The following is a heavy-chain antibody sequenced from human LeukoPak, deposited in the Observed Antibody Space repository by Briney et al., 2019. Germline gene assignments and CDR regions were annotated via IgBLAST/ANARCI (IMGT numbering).Heavy chain of an antibody. D-gene: IGHD5-24*01. CDR3: PRVEMASDFDN. V-gene: IGHV1-18*01. Sequence: ASVKVSCKASGYTFTRYGISWVRQAPGQGREWMGWISAYNGNTNYAQKLQGRVTMTTDTSTRTAYMELRSLRSGDTAVYFFPRVEMASDFDNWGHGTLVTASS. CDR1: GYTFTRYG. J-gene: IGHJ4*01. CDR2: ISAYNGNT.